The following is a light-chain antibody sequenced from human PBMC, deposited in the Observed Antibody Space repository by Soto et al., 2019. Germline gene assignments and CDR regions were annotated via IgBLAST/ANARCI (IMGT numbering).Light chain of an antibody. CDR1: QSVSSSY. CDR3: QQYYSYPPT. CDR2: GAS. J-gene: IGKJ1*01. Sequence: EIVLTQSPGTLSLSPGERATLSCRASQSVSSSYLAWYQQKPGQAPRLLIYGASSRATGIPDRFSGSGSGTDFTLTISRLEPEDFAVYYCQQYYSYPPTFGQGTKVDI. V-gene: IGKV3-20*01.